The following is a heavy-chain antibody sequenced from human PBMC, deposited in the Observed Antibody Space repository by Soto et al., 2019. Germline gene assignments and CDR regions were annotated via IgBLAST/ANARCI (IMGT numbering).Heavy chain of an antibody. CDR1: GGPTSPCF. CDR2: INNSGST. D-gene: IGHD3-9*01. CDR3: AREVEVSYSILTGYYSRGLDV. Sequence: EALSLTSPVSGGPTSPCFWRLLRQPPCDVLEWFGDINNSGSTSYIPSLKSRVTISVDSSKNQFSLKLNSVTAADTAVYYCAREVEVSYSILTGYYSRGLDVWGQGTTVT. V-gene: IGHV4-59*01. J-gene: IGHJ6*02.